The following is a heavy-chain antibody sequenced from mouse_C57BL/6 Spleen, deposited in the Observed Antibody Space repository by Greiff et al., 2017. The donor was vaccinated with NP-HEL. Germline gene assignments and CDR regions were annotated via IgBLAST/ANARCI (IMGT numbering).Heavy chain of an antibody. J-gene: IGHJ2*01. CDR1: GYTFTDYE. Sequence: VQLQQSGAELVRPGASVTLSCKASGYTFTDYEMHWVKQTPVHGLEWIGAIDPETGGTAYNQKFKGKAILTADKSSSTAYMELRSLTSEDSAVYYCTRVGQGGGDYWGQGTTLTVSS. CDR2: IDPETGGT. CDR3: TRVGQGGGDY. D-gene: IGHD3-3*01. V-gene: IGHV1-15*01.